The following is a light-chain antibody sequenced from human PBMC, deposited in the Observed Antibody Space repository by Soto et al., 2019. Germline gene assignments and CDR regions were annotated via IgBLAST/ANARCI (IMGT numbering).Light chain of an antibody. CDR3: QQYNNWPPYT. J-gene: IGKJ2*01. V-gene: IGKV3-15*01. CDR2: GAS. CDR1: QSVSSN. Sequence: EIVMTQSPATLSVSPGERATLSCRASQSVSSNLAWYQQKPGQAPRLLIYGASTRATGIPARFSGSGSGTEFTITISSLQSEDFAVYYYQQYNNWPPYTFGQGTKLEIK.